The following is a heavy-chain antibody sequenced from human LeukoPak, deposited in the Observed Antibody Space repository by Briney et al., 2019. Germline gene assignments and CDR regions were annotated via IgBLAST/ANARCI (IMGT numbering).Heavy chain of an antibody. J-gene: IGHJ4*01. CDR1: EFTFSDYY. V-gene: IGHV3-11*04. Sequence: GGSLRLSCAASEFTFSDYYMSWIRQAPGKGLEWVSYISSSGSTIYYADSVKGRFTISRDNAKNSLYLQMNSLRAEDTAVYYCATDMDFWSGPDYWGQEPWSPSP. CDR2: ISSSGSTI. CDR3: ATDMDFWSGPDY. D-gene: IGHD3-3*01.